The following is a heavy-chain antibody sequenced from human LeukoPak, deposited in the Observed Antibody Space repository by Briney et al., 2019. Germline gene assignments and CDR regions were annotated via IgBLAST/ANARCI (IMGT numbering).Heavy chain of an antibody. Sequence: ASVKVSCKASGYTFNRHYIHWVRQAPRVGLEWMGWINPNGRVTESAQKYQGRVTMTRDTSISTAYMQLTSLKADDTAVYYCARRASVIASYDVFDLWGLGTVVTVSS. D-gene: IGHD2-21*01. CDR3: ARRASVIASYDVFDL. V-gene: IGHV1-2*02. J-gene: IGHJ3*01. CDR1: GYTFNRHY. CDR2: INPNGRVT.